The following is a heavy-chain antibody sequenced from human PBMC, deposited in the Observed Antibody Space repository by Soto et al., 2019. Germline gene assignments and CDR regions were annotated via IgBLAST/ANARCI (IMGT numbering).Heavy chain of an antibody. Sequence: PGGSLRLSCAASGFTFSSYSMNWVRQAPGKGLEWVSSISSSSSYIYYADSVKGRFTISRDNAKNSLYLQMNSLRAEDTALYYCAKGGWVAALGGYYYVDVWGKGTTFTVSS. D-gene: IGHD2-15*01. CDR1: GFTFSSYS. J-gene: IGHJ6*03. CDR2: ISSSSSYI. V-gene: IGHV3-21*04. CDR3: AKGGWVAALGGYYYVDV.